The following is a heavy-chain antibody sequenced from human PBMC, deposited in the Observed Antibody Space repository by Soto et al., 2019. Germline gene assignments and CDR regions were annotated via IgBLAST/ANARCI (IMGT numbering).Heavy chain of an antibody. CDR1: GFTFSSYA. V-gene: IGHV3-23*01. CDR3: AKTRAYSSGWYSLVRNDAFDI. Sequence: EVQLLESGGGLVQPGGSLRLSCAASGFTFSSYAMSWVRQAPGKGLEWVSAISGSGGSTYYADSVKGRFTISRDNSKNTLYLQMNSLRAEDTAVYYCAKTRAYSSGWYSLVRNDAFDIWGQGTMVTVSS. D-gene: IGHD6-19*01. CDR2: ISGSGGST. J-gene: IGHJ3*02.